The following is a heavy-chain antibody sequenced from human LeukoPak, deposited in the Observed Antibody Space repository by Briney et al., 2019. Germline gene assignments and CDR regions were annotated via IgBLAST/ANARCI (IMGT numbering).Heavy chain of an antibody. J-gene: IGHJ2*01. CDR1: GFTFDDYA. V-gene: IGHV3-9*01. CDR3: AKDYCGGDCYSGWYCDL. D-gene: IGHD2-21*02. CDR2: ISYNSDTI. Sequence: GGSLRLSCAASGFTFDDYAMHWLRQAPGTGLDWVSGISYNSDTIAYADSVKGRFTISRDNAKNSLYLQMNSLRAEDTALYYCAKDYCGGDCYSGWYCDLWGRGTLVTVSS.